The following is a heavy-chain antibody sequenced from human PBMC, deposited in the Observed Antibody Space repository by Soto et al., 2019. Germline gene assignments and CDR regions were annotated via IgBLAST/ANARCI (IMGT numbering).Heavy chain of an antibody. D-gene: IGHD6-19*01. J-gene: IGHJ4*02. CDR1: GFAFTNYG. V-gene: IGHV3-30*03. CDR3: ARDVAMPTGLGLGY. CDR2: ISNDGSKK. Sequence: PGGSLRLSCAASGFAFTNYGIHWVRQAPGKGLEWVAHISNDGSKKFYGDSVKGRFTISRDNSENTVYLQMTSLRPDDTAVFYCARDVAMPTGLGLGYWGQGXLVTVYS.